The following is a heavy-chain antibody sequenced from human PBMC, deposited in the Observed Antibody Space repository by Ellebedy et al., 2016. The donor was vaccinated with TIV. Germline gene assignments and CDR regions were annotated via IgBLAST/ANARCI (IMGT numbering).Heavy chain of an antibody. D-gene: IGHD3-16*02. V-gene: IGHV1-69*13. CDR1: GGTFSSYA. Sequence: SVKVSXXASGGTFSSYAISWVRQAPGQGLEWMGGIIPIFGTANYAQKFQGRVTITADESTSTAYMELSSLRSEDTAVYYCARGANYDYVWGSYRSSETFTSHFDYWGQGTLVTVSS. J-gene: IGHJ4*02. CDR2: IIPIFGTA. CDR3: ARGANYDYVWGSYRSSETFTSHFDY.